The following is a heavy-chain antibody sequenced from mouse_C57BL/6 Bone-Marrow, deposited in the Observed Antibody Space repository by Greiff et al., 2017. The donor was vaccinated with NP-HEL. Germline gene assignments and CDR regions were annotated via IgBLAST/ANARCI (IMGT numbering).Heavy chain of an antibody. D-gene: IGHD2-12*01. J-gene: IGHJ4*01. V-gene: IGHV1-82*01. CDR1: GYAFSSSW. CDR3: ARSGNDRYYAMDY. Sequence: QVQLKQSGPELVKPGASVKISCKASGYAFSSSWMNWVKQRPGKGLEWIGRIYPGDGDTNYNGKFKGKATLTADKSSSTAYMQLSSLTSEDSAVYFCARSGNDRYYAMDYWGQGTSVTVSS. CDR2: IYPGDGDT.